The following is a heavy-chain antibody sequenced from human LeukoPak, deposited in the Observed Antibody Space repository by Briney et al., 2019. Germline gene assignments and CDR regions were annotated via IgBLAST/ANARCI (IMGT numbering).Heavy chain of an antibody. CDR3: ARGAPHTSNTFDY. J-gene: IGHJ4*02. V-gene: IGHV3-30*03. Sequence: GGSLRLSCAASVFTFSSYCMHWVRQAPCKGLEWVAAISYDGSNQDYADSVKGRFTISRDNAKNTLYLQMNSLRAEDTAVFYCARGAPHTSNTFDYWGQGTLVTVSS. CDR1: VFTFSSYC. CDR2: ISYDGSNQ. D-gene: IGHD2-2*01.